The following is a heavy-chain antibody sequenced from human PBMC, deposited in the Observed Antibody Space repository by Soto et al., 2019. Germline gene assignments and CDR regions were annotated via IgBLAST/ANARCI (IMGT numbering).Heavy chain of an antibody. J-gene: IGHJ6*02. CDR1: RYSFTSYW. CDR2: IDPSDSYT. D-gene: IGHD3-16*01. Sequence: ESLKISCKGSRYSFTSYWISWVRQMPGKGLEWMRRIDPSDSYTNYSPSFQGHVTISADKSISTAYLQWSSLKASDTAMYYCARRTYRGKYCYGMVVGGQGTRVTFS. V-gene: IGHV5-10-1*01. CDR3: ARRTYRGKYCYGMVV.